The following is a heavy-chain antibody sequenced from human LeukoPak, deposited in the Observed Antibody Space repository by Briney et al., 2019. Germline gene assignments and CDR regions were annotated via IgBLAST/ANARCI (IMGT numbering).Heavy chain of an antibody. J-gene: IGHJ4*02. V-gene: IGHV4-39*07. D-gene: IGHD3-22*01. CDR1: GGSISSSSYY. Sequence: SETLSLTCTVSGGSISSSSYYWGWIRQPPGKGLEWIGSIYYSGSTYYNPSLKSRVTISVDTSKNQFSLKLSSVTAADTAVYYCARESHYYDSSGYPELDYWGQGTLVTVSS. CDR2: IYYSGST. CDR3: ARESHYYDSSGYPELDY.